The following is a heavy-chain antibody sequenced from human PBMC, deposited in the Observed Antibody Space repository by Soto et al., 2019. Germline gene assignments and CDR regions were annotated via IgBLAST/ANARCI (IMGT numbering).Heavy chain of an antibody. V-gene: IGHV3-9*01. CDR3: AKDSRGYGMDV. J-gene: IGHJ6*02. CDR1: GFTFDDYA. CDR2: ISWNSGSI. Sequence: SLRLSCAASGFTFDDYAMHWVRQAPGKGLEWVSGISWNSGSIGYADSVKGRFTISRDNAKNSLYLQMNSLRAEHTALYYCAKDSRGYGMDVWGQGTTVTVSS.